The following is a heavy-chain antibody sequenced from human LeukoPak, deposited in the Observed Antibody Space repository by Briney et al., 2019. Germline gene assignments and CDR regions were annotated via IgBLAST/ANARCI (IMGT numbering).Heavy chain of an antibody. CDR3: ARDSSSWYGGEYDY. J-gene: IGHJ4*02. D-gene: IGHD6-13*01. CDR1: GFTFSSYG. Sequence: GGSLRLSCAASGFTFSSYGMHWVRQAPGKGLEWVAFIRYDGSNKYYADSVKGRFTISRDNAKNTLYLQMNSLRAEDTAVYYCARDSSSWYGGEYDYWGQGTLVTVSS. CDR2: IRYDGSNK. V-gene: IGHV3-30*02.